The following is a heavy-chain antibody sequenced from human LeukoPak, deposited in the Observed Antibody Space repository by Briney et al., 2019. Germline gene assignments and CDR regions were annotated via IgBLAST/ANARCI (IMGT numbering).Heavy chain of an antibody. CDR2: IYHTGGT. D-gene: IGHD4-23*01. Sequence: SETLSLTCTVSSGSINSFYWSWIRQPPGKGLEWIAYIYHTGGTNYNPSLKSRVTISVDTSKDQFSLRLTSVTAADTAVYHCVRLSVVSPHRYFDLWGRGTLVTVSS. CDR3: VRLSVVSPHRYFDL. J-gene: IGHJ2*01. CDR1: SGSINSFY. V-gene: IGHV4-59*08.